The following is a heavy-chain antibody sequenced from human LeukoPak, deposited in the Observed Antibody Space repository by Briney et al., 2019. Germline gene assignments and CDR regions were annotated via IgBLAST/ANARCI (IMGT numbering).Heavy chain of an antibody. J-gene: IGHJ4*02. V-gene: IGHV1-2*02. CDR3: ARDLDSSGPQDFDY. CDR1: GYTFTGYY. Sequence: ASVKVSCKASGYTFTGYYMHWVRQAPGQGLEWMGWINPNSGGTNYAQKFQGRVTMTRDTSISTAYMELSRLRSDDTAVYYCARDLDSSGPQDFDYWGQGTLVTVSS. CDR2: INPNSGGT. D-gene: IGHD3-22*01.